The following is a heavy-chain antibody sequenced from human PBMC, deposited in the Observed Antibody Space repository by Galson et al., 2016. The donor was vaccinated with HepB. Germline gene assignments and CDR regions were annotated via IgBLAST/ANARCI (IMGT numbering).Heavy chain of an antibody. V-gene: IGHV2-5*02. J-gene: IGHJ4*02. D-gene: IGHD3/OR15-3a*01. Sequence: PALVKPTQTLTLACTFSGFSLTTTGAGVGWIRQPPGKALEWLGLIYWDDDKRYTPSLRNRLTITTDNSKNRVFLTMTNMDVVDTATYYCARLDCSIGSCYAPAFGGQGTLVTVSS. CDR3: ARLDCSIGSCYAPAF. CDR2: IYWDDDK. CDR1: GFSLTTTGAG.